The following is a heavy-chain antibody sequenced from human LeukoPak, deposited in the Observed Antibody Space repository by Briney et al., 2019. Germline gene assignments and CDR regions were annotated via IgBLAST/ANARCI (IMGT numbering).Heavy chain of an antibody. V-gene: IGHV3-48*03. CDR2: ISSSASTI. CDR3: AREAMRGGYCSGGSCYYRPGGAFDI. J-gene: IGHJ3*02. D-gene: IGHD2-15*01. CDR1: VLTFSSYE. Sequence: GGSLRLSCAASVLTFSSYEMNRVRQAPGKGREGGSYISSSASTIYYAVSVKGRFTISTDNAKNSLYLQMNSLRAEDTAVYYCAREAMRGGYCSGGSCYYRPGGAFDIWGQGTMVTVSS.